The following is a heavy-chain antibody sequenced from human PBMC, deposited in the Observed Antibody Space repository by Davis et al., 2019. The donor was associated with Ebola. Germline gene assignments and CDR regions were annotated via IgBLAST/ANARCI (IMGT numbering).Heavy chain of an antibody. CDR1: GGSISSYY. CDR3: ARDSRWLVPGTYYYYGMDV. V-gene: IGHV4-59*01. CDR2: IYYSGGT. D-gene: IGHD6-19*01. Sequence: MPSETLSLTCTVSGGSISSYYWNWIRQPPGKGLEWIGYIYYSGGTNYNPSLKSRVTISVDTSKNQFSLKLSSVTAADTAVYYCARDSRWLVPGTYYYYGMDVWGQGTTVTVSS. J-gene: IGHJ6*02.